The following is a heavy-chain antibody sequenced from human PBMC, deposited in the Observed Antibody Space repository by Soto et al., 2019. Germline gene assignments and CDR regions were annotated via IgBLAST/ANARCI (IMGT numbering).Heavy chain of an antibody. V-gene: IGHV1-3*01. CDR3: ARGGSSSWSYYYYYGMDV. CDR1: GYTFTSYA. CDR2: INAGNGNT. J-gene: IGHJ6*02. D-gene: IGHD6-13*01. Sequence: ASVKVSCKASGYTFTSYAMHWVRQAPGQRLEWMGWINAGNGNTKYSQKFQGRVTITRDTSASTAYMELSSLRSEDTAVYYCARGGSSSWSYYYYYGMDVWGQGTTVTVSS.